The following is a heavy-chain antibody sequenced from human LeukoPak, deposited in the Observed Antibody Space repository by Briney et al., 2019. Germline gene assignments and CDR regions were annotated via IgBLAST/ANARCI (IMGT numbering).Heavy chain of an antibody. CDR1: GFTFSTFG. CDR3: ARGREGYSYTFDY. D-gene: IGHD5-18*01. Sequence: GGSLRLSCAASGFAASGFTFSTFGMHWVRQAPGKGLEWVAFIRYDGSNKYYADSVKGRFTISRDNAKNSLYLQMNSLRAEDTAVYFCARGREGYSYTFDYWGQGTLVTVSS. CDR2: IRYDGSNK. J-gene: IGHJ4*02. V-gene: IGHV3-30*02.